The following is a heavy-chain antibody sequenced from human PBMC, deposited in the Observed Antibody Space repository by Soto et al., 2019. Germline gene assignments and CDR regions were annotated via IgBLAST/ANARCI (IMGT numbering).Heavy chain of an antibody. CDR2: IKSKTDGGTT. Sequence: EVQLVESGGGLVKPGGSLRLSCAASGFTFSNAWMSWVRQAPGKGLEWVGRIKSKTDGGTTDYAAPVKGRFTISRDDSKNTLYLQMNCLKTEDTAVYYCTTDWADIVATIGAWGQGTLVTVSS. CDR3: TTDWADIVATIGA. V-gene: IGHV3-15*01. D-gene: IGHD5-12*01. J-gene: IGHJ5*02. CDR1: GFTFSNAW.